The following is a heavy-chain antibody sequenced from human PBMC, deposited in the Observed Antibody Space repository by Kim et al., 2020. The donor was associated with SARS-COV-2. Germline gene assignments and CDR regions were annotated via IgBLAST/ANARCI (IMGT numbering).Heavy chain of an antibody. V-gene: IGHV3-9*01. D-gene: IGHD3-3*01. Sequence: SVKGRFTISRDNAKNSLYLQMNSLRAEDTALYYCAKDRAATIFRAGAFDIWGQGTMVTVSS. CDR3: AKDRAATIFRAGAFDI. J-gene: IGHJ3*02.